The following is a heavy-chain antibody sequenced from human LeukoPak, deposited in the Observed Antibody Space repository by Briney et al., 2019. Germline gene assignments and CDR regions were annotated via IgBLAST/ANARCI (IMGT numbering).Heavy chain of an antibody. V-gene: IGHV1-69*04. CDR1: GGTFSSYA. CDR2: IIPIFGIA. CDR3: AIDGSNTIVGVVTQHGMDV. Sequence: SVKVSCKASGGTFSSYAISWVRQAPGQGLEWMGRIIPIFGIANYAQKFQGRVTITADKSTSTAYMELSSLRSEDTAVYYCAIDGSNTIVGVVTQHGMDVGGQGTTVTVPS. J-gene: IGHJ6*02. D-gene: IGHD3-3*01.